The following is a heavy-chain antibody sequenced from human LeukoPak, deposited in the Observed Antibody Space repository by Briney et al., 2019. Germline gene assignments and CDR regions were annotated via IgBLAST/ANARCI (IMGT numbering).Heavy chain of an antibody. J-gene: IGHJ5*02. CDR1: GGSISSSSYY. Sequence: SETLSLTCTVSGGSISSSSYYWGWIRQPPGKGLEWIGSIYYSGSTYYNPSLKSRVTISVDTSKNQFSLKLSSVTAADTAVYYCARRVLLWFGESNNWFDPWGQGTLVAVSS. V-gene: IGHV4-39*01. D-gene: IGHD3-10*01. CDR3: ARRVLLWFGESNNWFDP. CDR2: IYYSGST.